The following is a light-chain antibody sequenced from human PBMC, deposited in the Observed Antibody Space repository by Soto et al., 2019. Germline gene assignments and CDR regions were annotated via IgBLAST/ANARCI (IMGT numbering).Light chain of an antibody. CDR3: TSYIGSDAWV. CDR2: EVS. J-gene: IGLJ3*02. Sequence: QSALTQPPSASGSPGQSVTISCTGTSSDVGAYKYVSWYQQYPGKAPKLMIYEVSKRPPGVPARFSGSKSGNTASLTVSGLQSEDEADYYCTSYIGSDAWVFGGGTKVTVL. V-gene: IGLV2-8*01. CDR1: SSDVGAYKY.